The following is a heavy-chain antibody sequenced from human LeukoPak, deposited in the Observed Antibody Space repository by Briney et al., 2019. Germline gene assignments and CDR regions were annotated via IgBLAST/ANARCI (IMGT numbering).Heavy chain of an antibody. J-gene: IGHJ4*02. CDR2: IYYSGST. CDR1: GGSLSSGDYY. V-gene: IGHV4-30-4*01. Sequence: SQTLSLTCTVSGGSLSSGDYYWSWLRQPPGTGLEWIGYIYYSGSTYYNPSLKSRVTISVDTSKNQFSLKLSSVTAADTAVYYCAREGSMTTVTYFDYWGQGTLVTVSS. CDR3: AREGSMTTVTYFDY. D-gene: IGHD4-17*01.